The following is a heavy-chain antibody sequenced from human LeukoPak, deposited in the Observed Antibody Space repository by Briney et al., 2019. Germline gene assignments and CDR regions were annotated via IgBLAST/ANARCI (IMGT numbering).Heavy chain of an antibody. CDR1: GGTFSSYA. J-gene: IGHJ6*02. D-gene: IGHD3-22*01. Sequence: GASVKVSCKASGGTFSSYAISWVRQAPGQGLEWMGGIIPIFGTANYAQKFQGRVTITADESTSTAYMELSSLRSEDTAVYYCARDGTRVGYDSSGYYYPGMDVWGQGTTVTVSS. CDR3: ARDGTRVGYDSSGYYYPGMDV. CDR2: IIPIFGTA. V-gene: IGHV1-69*13.